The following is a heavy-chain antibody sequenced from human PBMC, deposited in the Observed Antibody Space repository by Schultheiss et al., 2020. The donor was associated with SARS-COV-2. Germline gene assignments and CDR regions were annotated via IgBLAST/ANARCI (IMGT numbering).Heavy chain of an antibody. D-gene: IGHD5-18*01. J-gene: IGHJ6*02. Sequence: ASVKVSCKASGYTFTSYYMHWVRQAPGQGLEWMGWISAYNGNTNYAQKLQGRVTMTTDTSTSTAYMELRSLRSDDTAVYYCARGPIQLWLRSGMDVWGQGTTVTVSS. CDR3: ARGPIQLWLRSGMDV. CDR1: GYTFTSYY. V-gene: IGHV1-18*04. CDR2: ISAYNGNT.